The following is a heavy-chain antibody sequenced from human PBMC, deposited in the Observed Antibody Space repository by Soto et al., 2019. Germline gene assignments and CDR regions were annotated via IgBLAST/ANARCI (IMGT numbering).Heavy chain of an antibody. Sequence: SETLSLTCIVAGGSNSSGGCYCRWIRQHPGKGLEWIGYIYYSGSTYYNPSLKSRVTISVDTSKNRFSLKLSSVTAADTAVYYCARYPDLTTANDRKIENACDIWDQGTMVTVSS. CDR3: ARYPDLTTANDRKIENACDI. J-gene: IGHJ3*02. V-gene: IGHV4-31*03. CDR2: IYYSGST. D-gene: IGHD4-17*01. CDR1: GGSNSSGGCY.